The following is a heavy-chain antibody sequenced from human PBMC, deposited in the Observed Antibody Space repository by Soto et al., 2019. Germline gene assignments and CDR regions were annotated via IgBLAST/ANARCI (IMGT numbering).Heavy chain of an antibody. V-gene: IGHV1-69*13. CDR3: AREMLLRQFLDY. CDR2: IIPIFGTA. D-gene: IGHD3-10*02. J-gene: IGHJ4*02. Sequence: GASVKVSCKASGGTFSSYAISWVRQAPGQGLEWMGGIIPIFGTANYAQKFQGRVTITADESTSTAYMELSSLRSEDTAVYYCAREMLLRQFLDYWGQGTLVTVSS. CDR1: GGTFSSYA.